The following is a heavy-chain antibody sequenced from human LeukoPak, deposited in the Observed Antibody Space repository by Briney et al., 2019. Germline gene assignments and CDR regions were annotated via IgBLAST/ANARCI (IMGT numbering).Heavy chain of an antibody. CDR1: GGSISSGGYY. CDR3: VREEYSGYVEA. D-gene: IGHD5-12*01. V-gene: IGHV4-31*03. CDR2: IYYSGST. Sequence: PSETLSLTCTVSGGSISSGGYYWSWIRQHPGKGLEWIGYIYYSGSTYYNPSLKSRVTISVDTSKNQFSLKLSSVTAADTAVYYCVREEYSGYVEAWGQGTLVTVSS. J-gene: IGHJ4*02.